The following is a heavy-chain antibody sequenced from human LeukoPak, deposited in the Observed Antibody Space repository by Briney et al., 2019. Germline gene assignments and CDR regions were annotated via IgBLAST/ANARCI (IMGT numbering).Heavy chain of an antibody. Sequence: SETLSLTCCVSGESIRSTTFWGWIRQSPGMGLEWIASTSHAGISYYNPSLSSRVTVSADSSKNQFSLRWSSVTAADTAVYYCARRGGHSWDVGNWFDPWGQGTPVTVSS. J-gene: IGHJ5*02. CDR3: ARRGGHSWDVGNWFDP. CDR2: TSHAGIS. V-gene: IGHV4-39*01. CDR1: GESIRSTTF. D-gene: IGHD6-13*01.